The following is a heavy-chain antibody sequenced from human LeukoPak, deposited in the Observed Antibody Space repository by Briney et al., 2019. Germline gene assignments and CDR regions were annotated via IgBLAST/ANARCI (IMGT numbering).Heavy chain of an antibody. V-gene: IGHV1-69*13. J-gene: IGHJ6*04. Sequence: SVKVSCKASGGTFSSYAISWVRQAPGQGLEWMGEIIPIFGTANYAQKFQGRVTITADESTSTAYMELSSLRSEDTAVYYCARGPKKGYCSSTSCYSNYYYYGMGVWGKGTTVTVSS. CDR3: ARGPKKGYCSSTSCYSNYYYYGMGV. CDR2: IIPIFGTA. CDR1: GGTFSSYA. D-gene: IGHD2-2*02.